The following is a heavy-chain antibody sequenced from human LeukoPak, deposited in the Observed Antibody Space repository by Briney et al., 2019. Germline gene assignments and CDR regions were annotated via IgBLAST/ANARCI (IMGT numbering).Heavy chain of an antibody. CDR2: ISYDGSNK. V-gene: IGHV3-30*01. CDR1: GFTFSSYA. D-gene: IGHD1-26*01. J-gene: IGHJ4*02. Sequence: GRSLRLSCAASGFTFSSYAMHWVRQAPGKGLEWVAVISYDGSNKYYADSVKGRFTISRDNCKNTLSLQMTSLRAEDTAVYYCARERAGSFDYWGQGNLVIVSS. CDR3: ARERAGSFDY.